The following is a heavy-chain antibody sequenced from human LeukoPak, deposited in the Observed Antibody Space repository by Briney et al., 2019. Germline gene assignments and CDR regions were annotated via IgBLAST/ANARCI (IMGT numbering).Heavy chain of an antibody. CDR2: IKQDGSER. V-gene: IGHV3-7*01. CDR3: ARVGGKSSPFGY. J-gene: IGHJ4*02. D-gene: IGHD3-16*01. CDR1: GFTFSSFW. Sequence: PGGSLRLSCAASGFTFSSFWMSWVRQAPGKGLEWVANIKQDGSERYYVDPLKGRFTISRDNANDSLYLQMNSLRAEDTAVYYCARVGGKSSPFGYWGQGTLVTVSS.